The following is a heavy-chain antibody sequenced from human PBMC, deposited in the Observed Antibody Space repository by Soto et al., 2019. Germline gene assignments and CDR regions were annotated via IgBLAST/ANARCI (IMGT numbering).Heavy chain of an antibody. J-gene: IGHJ4*02. CDR3: ARDPRSGWAGGTDY. V-gene: IGHV1-3*05. CDR2: INTGNGDT. CDR1: GYKFDGYG. D-gene: IGHD6-19*01. Sequence: QVQIVQSGAEEKKPGASVKVSCKASGYKFDGYGMHWLRQAPGQRLEWMGWINTGNGDTKYSQKFQGRVTITMDTXXNTAYMELNSLRFEDTSVYFCARDPRSGWAGGTDYWGQGTLVIVSS.